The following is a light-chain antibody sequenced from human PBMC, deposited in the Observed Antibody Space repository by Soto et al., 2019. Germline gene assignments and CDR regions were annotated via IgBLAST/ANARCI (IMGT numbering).Light chain of an antibody. CDR3: TSYTSGTPFYA. V-gene: IGLV2-14*03. CDR2: DVS. Sequence: QSELTQPASVSRSPGQSIAISCTGVRTDVADGYDYVSWYQQHPGQAPQLIIYDVSNRPSGVSDRFSGSKSGNTASLTISGLQAEDEAEYYCTSYTSGTPFYAFGTGTKVTAL. J-gene: IGLJ1*01. CDR1: RTDVADGYDY.